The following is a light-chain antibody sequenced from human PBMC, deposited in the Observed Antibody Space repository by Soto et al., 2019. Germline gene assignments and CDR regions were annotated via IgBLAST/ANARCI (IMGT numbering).Light chain of an antibody. Sequence: QSVLTQPPSASGTPGQRVTISCSGSSSNIGSNYVYWYQQLPRTAPKLLIYRNNQQPSGVPDRFSGSKSGTSASLAISGLRSEDEADYYCAAWDDSLSVVVFGGGTKLTVL. CDR3: AAWDDSLSVVV. V-gene: IGLV1-47*01. CDR2: RNN. J-gene: IGLJ2*01. CDR1: SSNIGSNY.